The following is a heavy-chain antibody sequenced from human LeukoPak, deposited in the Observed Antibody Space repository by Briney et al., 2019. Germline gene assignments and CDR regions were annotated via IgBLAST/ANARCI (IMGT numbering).Heavy chain of an antibody. CDR1: RCTYTSYD. Sequence: ASVKVSFKASRCTYTSYDISWVRQAPGQGLEWMGWISAFNGDTNYAQKLQGRVTMTTDTSTSTAYMELRSLRSDDTAVYYCARDGTIGVTRAWFDPWGQGTLVTVSS. D-gene: IGHD3-9*01. V-gene: IGHV1-18*01. J-gene: IGHJ5*02. CDR3: ARDGTIGVTRAWFDP. CDR2: ISAFNGDT.